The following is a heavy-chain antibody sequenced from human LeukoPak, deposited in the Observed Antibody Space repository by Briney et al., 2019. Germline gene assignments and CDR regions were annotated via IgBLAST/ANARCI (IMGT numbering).Heavy chain of an antibody. D-gene: IGHD3-22*01. J-gene: IGHJ4*02. V-gene: IGHV1-18*01. Sequence: ASVKVSCKASGYTFTSYGISWVRQAPGQGLEWMGWISAYNGNTNYAQKLQGRVAMTTDTSTSTAYMELRSLRSEDTAVYYCARELDSSGSRSIGYWGQGTLVTVSS. CDR3: ARELDSSGSRSIGY. CDR2: ISAYNGNT. CDR1: GYTFTSYG.